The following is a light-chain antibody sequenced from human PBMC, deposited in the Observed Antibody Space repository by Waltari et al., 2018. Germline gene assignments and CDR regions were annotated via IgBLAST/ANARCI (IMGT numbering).Light chain of an antibody. CDR3: LQYFSAPWT. CDR1: QSLLYGSNNKDY. CDR2: WAS. J-gene: IGKJ1*01. Sequence: IAVTQSPDSLSASLGERVTIKCKSSQSLLYGSNNKDYLAWYQQRPGQPPKLLIYWASARNSGIPDRFSGSGSGTNFTLTISSLQSVDVAMYFCLQYFSAPWTFGQGTRVDIK. V-gene: IGKV4-1*01.